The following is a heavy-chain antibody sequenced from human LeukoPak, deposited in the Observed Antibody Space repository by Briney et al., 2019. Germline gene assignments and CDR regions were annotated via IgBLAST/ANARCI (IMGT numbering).Heavy chain of an antibody. D-gene: IGHD3-10*01. V-gene: IGHV1-69*13. CDR3: AAAPNYYGSGGSLGG. CDR1: GGTFSSYA. Sequence: SVKVSCKASGGTFSSYAISWVRQAPGQGLEWMGGIIPIFGTANYAQKFQGRVTITADESTSTAYMELSSPRSEDTAVYYCAAAPNYYGSGGSLGGWGQGTLVTVSS. CDR2: IIPIFGTA. J-gene: IGHJ4*02.